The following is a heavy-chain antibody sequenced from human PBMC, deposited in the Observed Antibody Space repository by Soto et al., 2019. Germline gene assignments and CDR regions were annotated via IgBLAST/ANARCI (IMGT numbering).Heavy chain of an antibody. V-gene: IGHV4-34*01. Sequence: ETRSLTCAVYGGSFSGYYWSWIRQPPGKGLEWIGEINHSGSTNYNPSLKSRVTISVDTSKNQFSLKLSSVTAADTAVYYCARTGLYYYDSSGYSVGQSPFDYWDQGTLVTVSS. CDR2: INHSGST. CDR3: ARTGLYYYDSSGYSVGQSPFDY. J-gene: IGHJ4*02. D-gene: IGHD3-22*01. CDR1: GGSFSGYY.